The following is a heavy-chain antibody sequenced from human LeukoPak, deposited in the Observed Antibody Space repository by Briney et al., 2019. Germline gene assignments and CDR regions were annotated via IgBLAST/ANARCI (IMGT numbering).Heavy chain of an antibody. V-gene: IGHV3-21*01. CDR1: GFTFSSYS. Sequence: GGSLRLSCAASGFTFSSYSMNWVRQAPGKGLEWVSSISSSSSYIYYADSVKGRFTISRDNAKNSLYLQMNSLRAEDTAVYYCARGYPTYYYDSSGYSTKYYFDYWGQGTLVTVSS. CDR3: ARGYPTYYYDSSGYSTKYYFDY. D-gene: IGHD3-22*01. CDR2: ISSSSSYI. J-gene: IGHJ4*02.